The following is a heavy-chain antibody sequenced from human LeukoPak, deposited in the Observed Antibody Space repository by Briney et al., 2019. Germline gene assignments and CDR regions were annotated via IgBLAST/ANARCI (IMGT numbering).Heavy chain of an antibody. D-gene: IGHD3-10*01. V-gene: IGHV1-69*02. Sequence: TVKVSCKASGGTFSSYTISWVRQAPGQGLEWMGRIIPILGIANYAQKFQGRVTITADKSTSTAYMELSSLRSEDTAVYYCARAMVRGVNWFDPWGQGTLVTVSS. CDR1: GGTFSSYT. CDR3: ARAMVRGVNWFDP. J-gene: IGHJ5*02. CDR2: IIPILGIA.